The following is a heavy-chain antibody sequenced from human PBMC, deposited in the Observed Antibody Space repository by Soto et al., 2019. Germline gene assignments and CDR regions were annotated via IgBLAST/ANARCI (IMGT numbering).Heavy chain of an antibody. CDR3: ARGRYFATTHRQWWYFDF. CDR1: GYTFITSG. D-gene: IGHD1-1*01. Sequence: QVELVQSGPEVKRPGASVKVSCKASGYTFITSGINWVRQTPGQGLEWMGWISPANGDKKYAQKFKGRVTLTSETSTDPVYMELTNLRSDDTAVYFCARGRYFATTHRQWWYFDFWGRVPLVTVSS. J-gene: IGHJ2*01. V-gene: IGHV1-18*01. CDR2: ISPANGDK.